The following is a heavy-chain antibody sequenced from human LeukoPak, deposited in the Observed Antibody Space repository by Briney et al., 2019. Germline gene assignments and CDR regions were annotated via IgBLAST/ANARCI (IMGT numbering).Heavy chain of an antibody. J-gene: IGHJ4*02. CDR2: INSDGSST. CDR3: AKDRERWLQLGCFDY. CDR1: GFTFSSYW. D-gene: IGHD5-24*01. Sequence: GGSLRLSCAASGFTFSSYWMHWVRQAPGKGLVWVSRINSDGSSTSYADSVKGRFTISRDNAKNTLYLQMNSLRAEDTAVYYCAKDRERWLQLGCFDYWGQGTLVTVSS. V-gene: IGHV3-74*01.